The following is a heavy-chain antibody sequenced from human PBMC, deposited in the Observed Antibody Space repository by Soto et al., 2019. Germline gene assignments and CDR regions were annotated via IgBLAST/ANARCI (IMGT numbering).Heavy chain of an antibody. CDR1: GFTFSRFW. CDR3: AKDNYYGSGTNWFDP. CDR2: IKEDGSET. J-gene: IGHJ5*02. D-gene: IGHD3-10*01. Sequence: PGGSLRLSCGGSGFTFSRFWMSWARQAPGKGLEWVANIKEDGSETYYVDSVKGRFTISRDNAKNSLYLQMNSLRAEDTALYYCAKDNYYGSGTNWFDPWGQGTLVTVSS. V-gene: IGHV3-7*03.